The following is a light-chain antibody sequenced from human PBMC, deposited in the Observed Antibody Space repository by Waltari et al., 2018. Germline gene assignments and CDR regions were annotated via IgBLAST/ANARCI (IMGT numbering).Light chain of an antibody. J-gene: IGLJ3*02. CDR2: KYY. Sequence: QSVLTQPPSASGAPGQAVSIPCSGGSTTPTNSVFWHPQFPATAPKLIVYKYYDRPPGVPDRFSASKSGTSASLAISGLRSDDEADYYCATWDDSLNGWVFGGGTKLTVL. CDR3: ATWDDSLNGWV. CDR1: STTPTNS. V-gene: IGLV1-47*01.